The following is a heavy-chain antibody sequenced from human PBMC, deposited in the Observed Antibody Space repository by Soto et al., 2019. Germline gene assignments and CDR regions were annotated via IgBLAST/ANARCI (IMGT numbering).Heavy chain of an antibody. D-gene: IGHD2-2*01. J-gene: IGHJ5*02. V-gene: IGHV4-4*07. CDR1: GGSISSYY. CDR3: ARDLLRAVVPAAMGWFDP. CDR2: IYTSGST. Sequence: SETLSLTCTVSGGSISSYYWSWIRQPAGKGLEWIGRIYTSGSTNYNPSLKSRVTMSVDTSKNQFSLKLSSVTAADTAVYYCARDLLRAVVPAAMGWFDPWGQGTLVTVSS.